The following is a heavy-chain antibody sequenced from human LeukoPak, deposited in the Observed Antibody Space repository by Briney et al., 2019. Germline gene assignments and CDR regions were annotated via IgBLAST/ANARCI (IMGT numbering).Heavy chain of an antibody. CDR2: IRSKVYGGTT. CDR3: TGGPTRYDYVWGSWPDFDY. J-gene: IGHJ4*02. V-gene: IGHV3-49*04. CDR1: GFTLGDYA. Sequence: GRSLRLSCTASGFTLGDYAMSWVRQAPGKGLEWVGFIRSKVYGGTTEYAASVKGRFTISRDDSKSIAYLQMNSLKTEDTAVYYCTGGPTRYDYVWGSWPDFDYWGQGTLVTVSS. D-gene: IGHD3-16*01.